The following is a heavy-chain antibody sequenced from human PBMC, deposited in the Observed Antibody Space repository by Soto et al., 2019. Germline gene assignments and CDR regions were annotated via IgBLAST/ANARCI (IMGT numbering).Heavy chain of an antibody. CDR1: GFIFENFG. CDR2: ISGSGFKK. D-gene: IGHD1-26*01. J-gene: IGHJ5*02. CDR3: AKNQGVELVPLATVDWFDP. Sequence: GGSLRLSCAASGFIFENFGMSWVRQAPGKGLEWISSISGSGFKKYYADSVKGRFTISRDNSKSTVYLELNNLSAGDTDVYHCAKNQGVELVPLATVDWFDPWGQGSVVTVSS. V-gene: IGHV3-23*01.